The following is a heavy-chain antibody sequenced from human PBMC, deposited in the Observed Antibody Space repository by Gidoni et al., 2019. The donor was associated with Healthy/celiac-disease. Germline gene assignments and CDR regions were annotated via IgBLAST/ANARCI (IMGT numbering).Heavy chain of an antibody. Sequence: EVQLVESGGGLVQPGGSLRLSCAASGFTFSRSWMHWVRQAPGKGLVWVSRINSDGSSTSYADSVKGRFTISRDNAKNTLYLQMNSLRAEDTAVYYCARGGYYDSSGYSRPFDYWGQGTLDTVSS. CDR2: INSDGSST. CDR3: ARGGYYDSSGYSRPFDY. J-gene: IGHJ4*02. CDR1: GFTFSRSW. V-gene: IGHV3-74*01. D-gene: IGHD3-22*01.